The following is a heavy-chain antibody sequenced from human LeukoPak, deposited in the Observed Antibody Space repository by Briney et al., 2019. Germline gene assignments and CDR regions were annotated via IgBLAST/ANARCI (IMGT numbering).Heavy chain of an antibody. V-gene: IGHV4-39*07. Sequence: SETLSLTCIISDDSISSSTYYWGWIRQPPGKGLEWIGTLYYSGKTYYNPSLKSRVTISIDTSKNQFSLKLTSATAADTAVYYCARADPGRYCSGGSCYSVFPLDYWGQGTLVTVSS. D-gene: IGHD2-15*01. CDR1: DDSISSSTYY. CDR3: ARADPGRYCSGGSCYSVFPLDY. CDR2: LYYSGKT. J-gene: IGHJ4*02.